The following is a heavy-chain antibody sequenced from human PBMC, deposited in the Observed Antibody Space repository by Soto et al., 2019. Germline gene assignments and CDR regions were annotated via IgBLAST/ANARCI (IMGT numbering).Heavy chain of an antibody. J-gene: IGHJ4*02. Sequence: PSETLSLTCTVSGGSISSGGYYWSWIRQHPGKGLGWIGYIYYSGSTYYNPSLKSRVTISVDTSKNQFSLKLSSVTAADTAVYYCARLTLRTTVTTTFVYFDYWGQGTLVTVSS. V-gene: IGHV4-31*03. CDR3: ARLTLRTTVTTTFVYFDY. CDR1: GGSISSGGYY. CDR2: IYYSGST. D-gene: IGHD4-17*01.